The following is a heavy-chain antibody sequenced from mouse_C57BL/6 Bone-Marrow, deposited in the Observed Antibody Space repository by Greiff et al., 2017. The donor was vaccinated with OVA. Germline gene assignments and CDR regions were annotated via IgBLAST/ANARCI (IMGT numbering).Heavy chain of an antibody. CDR3: AKHSGYSYYAMDY. D-gene: IGHD2-3*01. V-gene: IGHV2-9*01. CDR1: GFSLASYG. CDR2: IWGGGST. J-gene: IGHJ4*01. Sequence: VQGVESGPGLVAPSQSLSITCTVSGFSLASYGVDWVRQPPGKGLEWLGVIWGGGSTNYNSALMYRLSISKDNSKSQVFLKMNSLQNDDTAMYYSAKHSGYSYYAMDYWGQGTSVTVSS.